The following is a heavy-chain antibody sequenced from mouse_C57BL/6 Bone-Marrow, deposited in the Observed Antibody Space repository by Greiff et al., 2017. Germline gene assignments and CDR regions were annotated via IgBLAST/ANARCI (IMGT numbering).Heavy chain of an antibody. CDR3: TTSLPLDY. V-gene: IGHV14-4*01. J-gene: IGHJ2*01. CDR2: IDPENGDT. Sequence: EVKLMESGAELVRPGASVKLSCTASGFNIKDDYMHWVKQRPEQGLEWIGWIDPENGDTEYASKFQGKATITADTSSNTAYLQLSSLTSEDTAVYYCTTSLPLDYWGQGTTLTVSS. D-gene: IGHD2-12*01. CDR1: GFNIKDDY.